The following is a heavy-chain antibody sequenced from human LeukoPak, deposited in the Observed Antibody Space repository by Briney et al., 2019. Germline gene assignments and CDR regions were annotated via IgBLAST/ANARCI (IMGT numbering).Heavy chain of an antibody. CDR2: ITSSSTI. CDR1: GFTFSSYS. CDR3: ARGTSPFDP. Sequence: PGGSLRLSCAASGFTFSSYSMNWVRQAPGKGLEWISYITSSSTIYYADSVKGRFTISRDNAKNSLYPQMNSLRDEDTAVYYCARGTSPFDPWGRGTLVTVSS. V-gene: IGHV3-48*02. J-gene: IGHJ5*02.